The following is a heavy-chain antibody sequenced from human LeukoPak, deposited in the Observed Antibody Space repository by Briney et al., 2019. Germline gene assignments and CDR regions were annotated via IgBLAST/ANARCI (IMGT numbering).Heavy chain of an antibody. CDR2: ISASSTYI. J-gene: IGHJ6*03. CDR1: GFMFTSYS. V-gene: IGHV3-21*01. CDR3: ARIAISSLGAYYTDV. D-gene: IGHD5-24*01. Sequence: GGSLRLSCAASGFMFTSYSMNWVRQAPGKGLEWVSSISASSTYIFYGDSVKGRFTLSRDNARSSLYLQMNGLRAEDTAVYYCARIAISSLGAYYTDVWGKGTTVTDSS.